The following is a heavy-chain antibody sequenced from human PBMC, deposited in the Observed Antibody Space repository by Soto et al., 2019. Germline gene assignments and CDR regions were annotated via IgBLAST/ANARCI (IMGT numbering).Heavy chain of an antibody. D-gene: IGHD6-19*01. Sequence: SVKGSCKASGYTFTSYAMHWVRQAPGQRLEWMGWINAGNGNTKYSQKFQGRVTITRDTSASTAYMELSSLRSEDTAVYYCARAKAVAGTPFDYWGQGTLVTVS. CDR1: GYTFTSYA. J-gene: IGHJ4*02. CDR3: ARAKAVAGTPFDY. CDR2: INAGNGNT. V-gene: IGHV1-3*01.